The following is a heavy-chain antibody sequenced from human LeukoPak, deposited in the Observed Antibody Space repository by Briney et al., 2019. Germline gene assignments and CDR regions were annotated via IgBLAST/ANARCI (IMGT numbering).Heavy chain of an antibody. J-gene: IGHJ6*02. CDR2: ISGSGANT. CDR3: NTEPPWDV. CDR1: GFTFTYYA. V-gene: IGHV3-23*01. Sequence: GGSLRLSCAASGFTFTYYALSWVRQAPGKGLEWVSVISGSGANTHYTDPVKGRFTISRDNSKNTLYLQMNSLKTEDTAVYYCNTEPPWDVWGQGTTVTVSS.